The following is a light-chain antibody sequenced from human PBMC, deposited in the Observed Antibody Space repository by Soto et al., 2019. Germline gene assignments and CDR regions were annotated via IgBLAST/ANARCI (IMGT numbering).Light chain of an antibody. J-gene: IGLJ2*01. CDR3: SSYTSTSTPLI. CDR1: SSNIGAGFD. V-gene: IGLV1-40*01. CDR2: GDT. Sequence: QSVLTQPPSVSGAPGQTVSISCTGTSSNIGAGFDVHWYQHFPGKAPKLLIYGDTNRPSGVPDRFSGSKSGASASLAITGLQLEDDADYYCSSYTSTSTPLIFGGGTKLTVL.